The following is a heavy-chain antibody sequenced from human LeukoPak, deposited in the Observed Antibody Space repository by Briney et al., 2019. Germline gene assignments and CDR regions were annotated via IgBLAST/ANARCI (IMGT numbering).Heavy chain of an antibody. CDR3: ARTYCSSTSCGFDY. D-gene: IGHD2-2*01. Sequence: SETLSLTCTVSGGSISSYYWSWIRQPPGKGLEWMGYIYYSGSTNYNPSLKSRVTISVDTSKNQFSLKLSSVTAADTAVYYCARTYCSSTSCGFDYWGQGTLVTVSS. CDR1: GGSISSYY. V-gene: IGHV4-59*01. J-gene: IGHJ4*02. CDR2: IYYSGST.